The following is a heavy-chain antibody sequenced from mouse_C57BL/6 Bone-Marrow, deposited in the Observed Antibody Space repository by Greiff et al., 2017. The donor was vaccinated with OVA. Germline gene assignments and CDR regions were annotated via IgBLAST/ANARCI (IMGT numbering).Heavy chain of an antibody. V-gene: IGHV1-64*01. D-gene: IGHD1-1*01. J-gene: IGHJ4*01. CDR2: IHPNSGST. Sequence: QVQLQQPGAELVKPGASVKLSCKASGYPFTSYWMHWVKQRPGQGIEWIGMIHPNSGSTKYNEKFKSKATLTVDKSSRTAYMQLSSLTSEDSAVYYCARSGIYYYGSSYAYYAMDYWGQGTSVTVSS. CDR3: ARSGIYYYGSSYAYYAMDY. CDR1: GYPFTSYW.